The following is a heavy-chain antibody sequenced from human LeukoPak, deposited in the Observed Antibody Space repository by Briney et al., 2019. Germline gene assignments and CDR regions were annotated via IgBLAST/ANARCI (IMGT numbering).Heavy chain of an antibody. J-gene: IGHJ4*02. D-gene: IGHD2-8*01. V-gene: IGHV4-34*01. CDR3: ARGSYCTNGVCYWYFDY. CDR2: INHSGST. Sequence: SETLSLTCAVYGGSFSGYYWSWIRQPPGKGLEWIGEINHSGSTNYNPSPKSRVTISVDTSKNQFSLKLSSVTAADTAVYYCARGSYCTNGVCYWYFDYWGQGTLVTVSS. CDR1: GGSFSGYY.